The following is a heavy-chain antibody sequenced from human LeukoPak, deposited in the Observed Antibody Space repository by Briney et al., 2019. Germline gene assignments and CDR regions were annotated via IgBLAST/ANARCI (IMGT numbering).Heavy chain of an antibody. V-gene: IGHV4-39*07. J-gene: IGHJ3*02. Sequence: PSETLSLTCTVSGGSISSSSYYWGWIRQPPGKGLEWIGSIYYSGSTYYNPSLKSRVTISVDTSKNQFSLKLSSVTAADTAVYYCARSDPLWFGELLSRPDAFDIWGQGTMVTVSS. CDR2: IYYSGST. D-gene: IGHD3-10*01. CDR1: GGSISSSSYY. CDR3: ARSDPLWFGELLSRPDAFDI.